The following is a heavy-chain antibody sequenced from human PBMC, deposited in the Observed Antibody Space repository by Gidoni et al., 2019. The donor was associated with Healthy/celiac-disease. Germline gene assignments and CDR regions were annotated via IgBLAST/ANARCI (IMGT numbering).Heavy chain of an antibody. CDR3: ARDQGDFWSGYPNWFDP. CDR2: ISSSSSYI. Sequence: EVQLVESGGGLVKPGGSLRLSCAASGFTFRSYSMNWVRQAPGKGLEWVSSISSSSSYIYYADSVKGRFTISRDNAKNSLYLQMNSLRAEDTAVYYCARDQGDFWSGYPNWFDPWGQGTLVTVSS. V-gene: IGHV3-21*01. CDR1: GFTFRSYS. J-gene: IGHJ5*02. D-gene: IGHD3-3*01.